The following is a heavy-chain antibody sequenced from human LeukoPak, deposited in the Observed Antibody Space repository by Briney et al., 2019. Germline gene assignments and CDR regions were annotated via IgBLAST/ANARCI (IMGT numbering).Heavy chain of an antibody. J-gene: IGHJ4*02. CDR3: ARGRTYYDN. D-gene: IGHD3-10*01. V-gene: IGHV4-61*02. Sequence: SQTLSLTCTVSGGSISSGCYYWSWIRQPAGKELEWIGRIYTSGNTNYNPSLKRRVTISVDTSKNQFSLKLSSVTAADTAVYYCARGRTYYDNWGQGTLVTVSS. CDR1: GGSISSGCYY. CDR2: IYTSGNT.